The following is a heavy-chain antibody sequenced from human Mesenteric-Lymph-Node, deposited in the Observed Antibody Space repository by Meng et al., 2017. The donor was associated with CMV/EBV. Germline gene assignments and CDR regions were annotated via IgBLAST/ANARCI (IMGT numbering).Heavy chain of an antibody. V-gene: IGHV5-51*01. CDR1: FTSHW. CDR2: IYPGDSET. J-gene: IGHJ3*02. D-gene: IGHD5-12*01. Sequence: FTSHWIGWVRQMPGNGLEWMGIIYPGDSETRYSPSFQGQVTMSVDKSISTAYLQWSSLKASDTAKYYCAKYGERCSGYDLRDDVFDIWGQGTMVTVSS. CDR3: AKYGERCSGYDLRDDVFDI.